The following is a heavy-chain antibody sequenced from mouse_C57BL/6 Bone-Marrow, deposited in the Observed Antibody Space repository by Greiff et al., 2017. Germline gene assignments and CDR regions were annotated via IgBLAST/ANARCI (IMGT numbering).Heavy chain of an antibody. V-gene: IGHV1-15*01. D-gene: IGHD6-1*01. Sequence: QVQLQQSGAELVRPGASVTLSCKASGYTFTDYEMHWVKQTPVHGLEWIGAIDPETGGTAYNQKFKGKAILTADKSSSTAYMELRGLTSEDSAVYYCTGGGDSHSTRGLFAYWGQETLVTVSA. J-gene: IGHJ3*01. CDR1: GYTFTDYE. CDR2: IDPETGGT. CDR3: TGGGDSHSTRGLFAY.